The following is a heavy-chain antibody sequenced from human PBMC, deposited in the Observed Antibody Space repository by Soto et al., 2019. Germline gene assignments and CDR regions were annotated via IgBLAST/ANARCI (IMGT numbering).Heavy chain of an antibody. D-gene: IGHD6-19*01. CDR3: ATGRLGNYFDP. Sequence: GASVKVSCKVSGYSLTELSMHWLRQAPGKGPEWMGGFVPEHGQAIYAQNFQGRVTMTEDTSTDTAYMELSSLTSEDTAVYFCATGRLGNYFDPWGLGTLVTVSS. CDR2: FVPEHGQA. CDR1: GYSLTELS. J-gene: IGHJ5*02. V-gene: IGHV1-24*01.